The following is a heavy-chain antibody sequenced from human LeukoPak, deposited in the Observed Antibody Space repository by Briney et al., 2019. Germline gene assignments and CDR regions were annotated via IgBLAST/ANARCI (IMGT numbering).Heavy chain of an antibody. CDR1: GVSISSYW. V-gene: IGHV3-7*01. J-gene: IGHJ4*02. CDR3: ARGGPPQGRSWTGYSPFDY. Sequence: GTLRLSCAASGVSISSYWMTWVRQAPGKGLEWVGNIRYDGSEKFNVGSVSGRFTISRDNAKSSLYPQMNTLRVEDTAIYYCARGGPPQGRSWTGYSPFDYWGQGTLVTVSS. D-gene: IGHD3/OR15-3a*01. CDR2: IRYDGSEK.